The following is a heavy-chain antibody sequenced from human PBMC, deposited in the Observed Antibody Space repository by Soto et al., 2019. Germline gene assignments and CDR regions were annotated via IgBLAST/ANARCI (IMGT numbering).Heavy chain of an antibody. CDR3: ARDHLSYSGYDFLEWFDP. D-gene: IGHD5-12*01. CDR2: ISAYNGNT. J-gene: IGHJ5*02. V-gene: IGHV1-18*01. Sequence: GASVKVSFKASGYTFTSYGISWVRQAPGQGLEWMGWISAYNGNTNYAQKLQGRVTMTTDTSTSTAYMELRSLRSDDTAVYYCARDHLSYSGYDFLEWFDPWGQGTLVTVSS. CDR1: GYTFTSYG.